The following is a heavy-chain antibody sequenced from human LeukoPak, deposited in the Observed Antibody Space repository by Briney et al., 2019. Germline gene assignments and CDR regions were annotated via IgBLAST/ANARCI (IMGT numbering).Heavy chain of an antibody. Sequence: PSETLSLTCTVSGVSISSYYWSWVRQPPGKGLEWVGYIYYSGSTNYNPSLKNRVTISVATSKNQSSLKQSSLPAADTTVYYCARDKPPRQYSSWGQGTLVTVSS. CDR2: IYYSGST. CDR1: GVSISSYY. V-gene: IGHV4-59*01. J-gene: IGHJ4*02. CDR3: ARDKPPRQYSS. D-gene: IGHD6-13*01.